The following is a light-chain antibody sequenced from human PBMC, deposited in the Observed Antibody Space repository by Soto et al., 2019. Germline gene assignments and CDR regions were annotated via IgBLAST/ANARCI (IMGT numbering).Light chain of an antibody. CDR3: QQYGSPPIT. CDR1: QTFSNSF. Sequence: IGLTQSPGTLSLSPGERATLSCRASQTFSNSFLSWFQQIPGQAPRLLIYGASMRATGIPDRFSGSGSGTDFTLTISRLEPEDFAVYYCQQYGSPPITFGQGTRLEIK. CDR2: GAS. J-gene: IGKJ5*01. V-gene: IGKV3-20*01.